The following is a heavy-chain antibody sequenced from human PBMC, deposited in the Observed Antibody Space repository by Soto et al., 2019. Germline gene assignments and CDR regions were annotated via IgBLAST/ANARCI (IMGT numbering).Heavy chain of an antibody. V-gene: IGHV3-74*01. CDR3: ARDLTTVLIRPRDEDAFDI. CDR2: INSDGSST. J-gene: IGHJ3*02. D-gene: IGHD4-17*01. Sequence: EVQLVESGGGLVQPGGSLRLSCAASGFTFSSYWMHWVRQAPGKGLVWVSRINSDGSSTSYADSVKGRFTISRDNAKNTLYLQMNSLRAEDTAVYYCARDLTTVLIRPRDEDAFDIWGQGTMVTVSS. CDR1: GFTFSSYW.